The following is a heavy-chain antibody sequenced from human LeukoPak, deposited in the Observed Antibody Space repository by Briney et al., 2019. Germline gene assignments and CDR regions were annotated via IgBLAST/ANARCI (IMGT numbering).Heavy chain of an antibody. J-gene: IGHJ4*01. CDR3: ATFFGVIDDPLDY. V-gene: IGHV4-38-2*01. D-gene: IGHD3-3*01. CDR2: ISHSGTT. Sequence: PSETLSLTCAVSGYSISSSYYWGWIRQPPGQGLEWIGTISHSGTTFYNSSLQTRVTISLDTSRNRFSLNLTSATAADTAIYYCATFFGVIDDPLDYWGQGTLVTVSA. CDR1: GYSISSSYY.